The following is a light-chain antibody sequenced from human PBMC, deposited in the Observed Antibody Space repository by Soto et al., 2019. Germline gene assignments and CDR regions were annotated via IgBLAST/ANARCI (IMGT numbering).Light chain of an antibody. J-gene: IGLJ1*01. CDR3: SSYTSSSTYV. V-gene: IGLV2-14*03. CDR1: SSDVGGYNY. CDR2: DVS. Sequence: QSVLTQPASVSGSPGQSITISCTGTSSDVGGYNYVSWYQQHPDKAPKLMIYDVSNRPSGVSNRFSGPKSGNTASLTISGLQAEDEADYHCSSYTSSSTYVSGTGT.